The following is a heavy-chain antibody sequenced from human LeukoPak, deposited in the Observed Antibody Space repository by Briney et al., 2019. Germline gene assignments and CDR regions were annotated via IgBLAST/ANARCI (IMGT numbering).Heavy chain of an antibody. CDR3: AKLPFDDHWSGRRIADDY. Sequence: ASVKLSCKASGYIFTGYYIHWVRQAPGRGLEWIGCINPHSGGTAYAQKFQGRVTMTRDTSIITAYMELRRLRSDDTAMYYYAKLPFDDHWSGRRIADDYWGQGTLATVSS. V-gene: IGHV1-2*02. CDR1: GYIFTGYY. J-gene: IGHJ4*02. D-gene: IGHD3-3*01. CDR2: INPHSGGT.